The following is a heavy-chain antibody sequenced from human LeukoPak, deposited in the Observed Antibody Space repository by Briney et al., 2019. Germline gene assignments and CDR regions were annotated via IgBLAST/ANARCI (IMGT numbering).Heavy chain of an antibody. J-gene: IGHJ4*02. Sequence: PGGSLRLSCGASGFSFISYGMHWVRQAPGKGLEWVGVISDDGRSKDYADSVKGRFIISRDNSKDTLYLQMNSLRAEDTAVYYCAKRPSDYGDYVSYFDHWGQGTLVTVSS. CDR3: AKRPSDYGDYVSYFDH. CDR1: GFSFISYG. V-gene: IGHV3-30*18. CDR2: ISDDGRSK. D-gene: IGHD4-17*01.